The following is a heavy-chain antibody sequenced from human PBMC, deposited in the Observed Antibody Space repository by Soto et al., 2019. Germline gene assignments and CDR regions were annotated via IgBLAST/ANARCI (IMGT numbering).Heavy chain of an antibody. V-gene: IGHV1-2*04. Sequence: ASVKVSCKASGYTFTGYYMHWVRQAPGQGLEWMGWINPNSGGTNYAQKFQGWVTMTRDTSISTAYMELSRLRSDDTAVYYCARALRGQLWLQIFDYWGQGTLVTVSS. J-gene: IGHJ4*02. CDR1: GYTFTGYY. CDR3: ARALRGQLWLQIFDY. CDR2: INPNSGGT. D-gene: IGHD5-18*01.